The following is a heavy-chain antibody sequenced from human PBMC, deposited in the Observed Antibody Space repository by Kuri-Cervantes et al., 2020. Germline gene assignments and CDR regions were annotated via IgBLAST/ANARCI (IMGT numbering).Heavy chain of an antibody. J-gene: IGHJ4*02. Sequence: SETLSLTCTVSGGSISSGGYYWSWIRQHPGKGLEWIGYIYYSGSTNYNPSLKSRVTISVDTSKNQFSLKLSSVTAADTAVYYCARGGFDLLSLHFDYWGQGTLVTVSS. CDR3: ARGGFDLLSLHFDY. CDR2: IYYSGST. D-gene: IGHD3-10*01. CDR1: GGSISSGGYY. V-gene: IGHV4-61*08.